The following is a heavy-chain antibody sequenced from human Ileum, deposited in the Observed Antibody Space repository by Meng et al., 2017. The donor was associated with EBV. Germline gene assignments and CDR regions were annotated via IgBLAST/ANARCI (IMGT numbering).Heavy chain of an antibody. Sequence: GQLQGPGPGLVKLSGNLSLTWAVSGGSSSSSNWWSWVRQPPGKGLEWIGEIYHSGSTNYNPALKSRVTISVDKSKNQFSLNLSSVTAADTAVYYCARVGQWLPIDYWGQGTLVTVSS. CDR2: IYHSGST. CDR3: ARVGQWLPIDY. CDR1: GGSSSSSNW. D-gene: IGHD6-19*01. J-gene: IGHJ4*02. V-gene: IGHV4-4*02.